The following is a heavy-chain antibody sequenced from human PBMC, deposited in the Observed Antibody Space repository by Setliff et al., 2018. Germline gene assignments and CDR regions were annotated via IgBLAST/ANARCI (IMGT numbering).Heavy chain of an antibody. CDR1: GYTFTNSI. Sequence: ASVKVSCKASGYTFTNSIMNWVRQAPGQGLEWMGWISAYNGNTYHAQKFHDRLSMTTDTSTSTAYMELRSLRADDTAVYYCERLVRHCTRISCQRTSEADLWGQGTLVTVSS. D-gene: IGHD2-15*01. CDR2: ISAYNGNT. CDR3: ERLVRHCTRISCQRTSEADL. V-gene: IGHV1-18*04. J-gene: IGHJ5*02.